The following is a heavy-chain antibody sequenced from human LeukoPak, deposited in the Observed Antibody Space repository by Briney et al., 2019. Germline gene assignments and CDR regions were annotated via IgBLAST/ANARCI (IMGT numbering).Heavy chain of an antibody. CDR3: ARAAYCGGDCPNWFHP. CDR1: GDSISSGAYS. V-gene: IGHV4-30-2*01. D-gene: IGHD2-21*02. Sequence: SQTLSLTCAVSGDSISSGAYSWNWIRQPPGKGLEWIGFIYHSGSSYYKPSLESRITISVDRSKNTFSLNLRSVTAADTAVYFCARAAYCGGDCPNWFHPWGQGTLVTVSS. CDR2: IYHSGSS. J-gene: IGHJ5*02.